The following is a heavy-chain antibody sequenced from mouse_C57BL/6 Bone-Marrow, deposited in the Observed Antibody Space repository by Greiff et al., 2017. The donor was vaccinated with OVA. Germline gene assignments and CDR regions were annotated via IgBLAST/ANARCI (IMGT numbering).Heavy chain of an antibody. J-gene: IGHJ2*01. CDR3: ATFQYYFDY. CDR2: IDPSDSYT. CDR1: GYTFTSYW. Sequence: VQLQQPGAELVMPGASVKLSCKASGYTFTSYWMHWVKQRPGQGLEWIGEIDPSDSYTNYNQKFKGKSTLTVDKSSSTAYMQLSSLTSEDSAVYYCATFQYYFDYWGQGTTLTVSS. V-gene: IGHV1-69*01.